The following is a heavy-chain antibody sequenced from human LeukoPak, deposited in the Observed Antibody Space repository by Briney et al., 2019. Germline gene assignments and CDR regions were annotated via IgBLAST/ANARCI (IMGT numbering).Heavy chain of an antibody. D-gene: IGHD1-14*01. CDR2: ISHDGSNK. CDR1: GFTFSSYA. CDR3: AKATGYLL. J-gene: IGHJ4*02. V-gene: IGHV3-30*04. Sequence: GGSLRLSCAASGFTFSSYAMHWVRQAPGKGLEWVAVISHDGSNKYYADSVKGRFTISRDNSKNTLYLQMNSLRAEDTAVYYCAKATGYLLWGQGTLVTVSS.